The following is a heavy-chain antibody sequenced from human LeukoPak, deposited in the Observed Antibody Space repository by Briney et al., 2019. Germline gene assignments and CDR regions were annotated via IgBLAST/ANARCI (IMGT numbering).Heavy chain of an antibody. Sequence: GGSLRLSYAASGFTFSSYAMSWVRQAPGKGLEWVSAISGSGGSTYYADSVKGRFTISRDNSKNTLYLQMNSLRAEDTALYYCAKDAPPITMVRGVLDYWGQGTLVTVSS. CDR1: GFTFSSYA. D-gene: IGHD3-10*01. CDR3: AKDAPPITMVRGVLDY. J-gene: IGHJ4*02. CDR2: ISGSGGST. V-gene: IGHV3-23*01.